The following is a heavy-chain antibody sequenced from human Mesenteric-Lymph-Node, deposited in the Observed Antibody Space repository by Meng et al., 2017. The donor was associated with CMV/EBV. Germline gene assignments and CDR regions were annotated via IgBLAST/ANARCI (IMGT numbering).Heavy chain of an antibody. CDR1: GYMFSYYD. CDR3: ATATGGAGSYVDY. D-gene: IGHD3-10*01. V-gene: IGHV1-18*01. J-gene: IGHJ4*02. Sequence: KTSGYMFSYYDMNWLRQAPGHEPEWLGWVSAYSGKATYAQKIQDRVTLTSDRSTNTAYMELRSLTSDDTAMYYCATATGGAGSYVDYWGQGTLVTVSS. CDR2: VSAYSGKA.